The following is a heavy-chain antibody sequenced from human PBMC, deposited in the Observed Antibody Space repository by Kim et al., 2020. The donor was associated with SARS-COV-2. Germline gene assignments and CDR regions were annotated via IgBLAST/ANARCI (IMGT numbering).Heavy chain of an antibody. J-gene: IGHJ6*02. Sequence: RCTISRDNTKNTLYLQMNSLRAEDTAVYYCANFPYSSSSPYYYYYYGMDVWGQGTTVTVSS. D-gene: IGHD6-6*01. CDR3: ANFPYSSSSPYYYYYYGMDV. V-gene: IGHV3-30*02.